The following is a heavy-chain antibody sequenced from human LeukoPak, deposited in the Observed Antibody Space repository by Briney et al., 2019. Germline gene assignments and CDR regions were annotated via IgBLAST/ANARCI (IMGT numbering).Heavy chain of an antibody. V-gene: IGHV3-9*01. CDR1: GFTFDDYA. D-gene: IGHD6-25*01. CDR3: TRGYSSAWEGFDY. CDR2: ISWNSGSI. J-gene: IGHJ4*02. Sequence: PGGSLRLSCAASGFTFDDYAMHWVRQAPGKGLEWVSGISWNSGSIGYADSVKGRFTISRDNAKNSLYLQMNSLRDDDTAIYYCTRGYSSAWEGFDYWGQGTPVTVSS.